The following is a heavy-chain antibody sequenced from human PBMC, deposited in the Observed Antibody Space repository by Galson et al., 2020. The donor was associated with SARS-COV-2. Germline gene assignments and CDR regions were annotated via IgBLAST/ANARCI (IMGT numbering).Heavy chain of an antibody. V-gene: IGHV3-11*01. D-gene: IGHD2-15*01. J-gene: IGHJ4*02. CDR3: ARDPRSGRSIGNY. Sequence: TGGSLRLSCAASGITFSDYYMSWVRQAPGKGLEWVSYISRSGTTIYYADSVKGRFTSSRDNAKNSLYRQMNSLRAEDTAVYYCARDPRSGRSIGNYWGQGTLVTVSS. CDR2: ISRSGTTI. CDR1: GITFSDYY.